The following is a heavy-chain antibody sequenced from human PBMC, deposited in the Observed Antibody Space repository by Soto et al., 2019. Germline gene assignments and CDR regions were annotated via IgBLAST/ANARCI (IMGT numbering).Heavy chain of an antibody. J-gene: IGHJ5*02. CDR3: ASHTLVLGTGWFDP. CDR2: ISSTGNI. Sequence: LSLTCTVSGASISDYSWSWIRQPAGKGLERMGRISSTGNIHYNPSFRSRFTMSIDTSRDQFSLRLTSVTAADTAVYYCASHTLVLGTGWFDPWGQGTLVTVSS. V-gene: IGHV4-4*07. CDR1: GASISDYS. D-gene: IGHD3-3*02.